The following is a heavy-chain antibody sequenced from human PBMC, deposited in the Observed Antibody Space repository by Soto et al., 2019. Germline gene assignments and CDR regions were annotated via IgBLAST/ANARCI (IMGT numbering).Heavy chain of an antibody. J-gene: IGHJ5*01. CDR3: AKDKLDRVPSDWFDS. Sequence: QVEVVQSGAEVKKPGASVKISCKASGYTFTDHYIHWVRQAPGQGLEWVGMINPSGGRTGYAEQFEGRRTLTRDTSATTVYLELSSLTSDDTALYTCAKDKLDRVPSDWFDSWGQGTQVTVSS. CDR1: GYTFTDHY. V-gene: IGHV1-46*01. CDR2: INPSGGRT. D-gene: IGHD1-1*01.